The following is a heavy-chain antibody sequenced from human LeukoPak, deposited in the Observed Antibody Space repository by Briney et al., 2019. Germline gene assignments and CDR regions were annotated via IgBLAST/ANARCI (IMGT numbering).Heavy chain of an antibody. V-gene: IGHV2-5*02. CDR3: AHSCGGGNSAYFDY. CDR1: GFSLSTSGVG. CDR2: IYWDDDE. D-gene: IGHD4-23*01. J-gene: IGHJ4*02. Sequence: RKSGPTLVNPTQTLTLTCTFSGFSLSTSGVGVGWIRQPPGKALEWLAVIYWDDDERYSPSLKSRLTITKDTSKNQVVLTMTNMDPVDTATYHCAHSCGGGNSAYFDYWGQGTLVTVSS.